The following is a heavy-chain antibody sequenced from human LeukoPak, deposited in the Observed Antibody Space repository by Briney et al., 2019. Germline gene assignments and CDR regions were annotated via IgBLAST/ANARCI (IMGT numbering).Heavy chain of an antibody. Sequence: GASVKVSCKASGGTFSSYAISWVRQAPGQGLEWMGRIIPILGIANYAQKFQGRVTITADKSTSTAYMELSSLRSEDTAVYYCARDLWDYYDSSGYSQGGAFDIWGQGTMVTVSS. J-gene: IGHJ3*02. CDR1: GGTFSSYA. CDR2: IIPILGIA. V-gene: IGHV1-69*04. D-gene: IGHD3-22*01. CDR3: ARDLWDYYDSSGYSQGGAFDI.